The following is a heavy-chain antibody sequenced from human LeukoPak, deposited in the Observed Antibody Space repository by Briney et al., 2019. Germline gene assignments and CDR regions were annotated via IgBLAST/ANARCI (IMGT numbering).Heavy chain of an antibody. CDR2: VDHGEST. Sequence: SETLSLTCSVYGASFSGYYWTWIRQPPGKGLEWIGEVDHGESTNYNPSRRSRFTISVASSKNQFSFKLSSVTATDTAMYYCARGESSYCSGGCYFASWGQGTLVTISS. V-gene: IGHV4-34*01. CDR1: GASFSGYY. CDR3: ARGESSYCSGGCYFAS. D-gene: IGHD2-21*02. J-gene: IGHJ5*01.